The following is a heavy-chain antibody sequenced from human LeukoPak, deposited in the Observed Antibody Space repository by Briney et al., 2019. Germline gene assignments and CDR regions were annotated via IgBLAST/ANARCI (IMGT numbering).Heavy chain of an antibody. J-gene: IGHJ4*02. Sequence: SETLSLTCTVSGGSISSYYWSWIRQPPGKGLEWIGYIYYSGSTYYNPSLKSRVTISVDTSKNQFSLKLSSVTAADTAVYYCARLPATYYYDSSGYSGWGQGTLVTVSS. CDR1: GGSISSYY. V-gene: IGHV4-59*08. D-gene: IGHD3-22*01. CDR2: IYYSGST. CDR3: ARLPATYYYDSSGYSG.